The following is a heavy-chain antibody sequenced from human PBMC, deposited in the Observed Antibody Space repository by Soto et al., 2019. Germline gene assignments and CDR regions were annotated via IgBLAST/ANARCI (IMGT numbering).Heavy chain of an antibody. CDR3: ARSITIFGVAVYFDY. CDR2: MNPNSGNT. CDR1: VYTFTSYD. J-gene: IGHJ4*02. D-gene: IGHD3-3*01. Sequence: VASVKVSCKASVYTFTSYDINWVRQAPGQGLEWMGWMNPNSGNTGYAQKFQGRVTMTRNTSISTAYMELSSLRSEDTAVYYCARSITIFGVAVYFDYWGQGTLVTVSS. V-gene: IGHV1-8*01.